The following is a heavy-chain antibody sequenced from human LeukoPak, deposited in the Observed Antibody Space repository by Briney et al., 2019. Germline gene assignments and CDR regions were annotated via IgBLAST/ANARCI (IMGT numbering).Heavy chain of an antibody. CDR1: GSTFSSYA. J-gene: IGHJ6*03. D-gene: IGHD1-26*01. CDR2: ISGSGGST. CDR3: AREDSGSYYPEYYYYYMDV. Sequence: GGSLRLSCAASGSTFSSYAMSWVRQAPGKGLEWVSAISGSGGSTYYADSVKGRFTISRDNAKNSLYLQMNSLRAEDTAVYYCAREDSGSYYPEYYYYYMDVWGKGTTVTISS. V-gene: IGHV3-23*01.